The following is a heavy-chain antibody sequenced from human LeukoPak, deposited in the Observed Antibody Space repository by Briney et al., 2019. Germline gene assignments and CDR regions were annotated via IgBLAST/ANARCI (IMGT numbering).Heavy chain of an antibody. J-gene: IGHJ4*02. D-gene: IGHD1-26*01. V-gene: IGHV3-48*04. CDR3: AKSLGFDY. Sequence: GGSLRLSCAASGFTFSSYSMNWVRQAPGKGLEWVSYISSSSSTIYYAGSVKGRFTISRDNAKDSLYLQMNSLRAEDTAVYYCAKSLGFDYWGQGTLVTVSS. CDR2: ISSSSSTI. CDR1: GFTFSSYS.